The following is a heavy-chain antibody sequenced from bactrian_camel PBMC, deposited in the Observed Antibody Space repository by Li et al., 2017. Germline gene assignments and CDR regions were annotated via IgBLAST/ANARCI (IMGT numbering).Heavy chain of an antibody. CDR1: GNVVTTNC. Sequence: VQLVESGGGSVQAGGSLRLSCELSGNVVTTNCMGWFRQAPGKEREFVSRISSDGPSTYADSVKGRFTISQDNWKNILYLQMNSLKTEDTAIYYCAADVWEGYGRGSCDYWGRGTQVTVS. D-gene: IGHD3*01. CDR2: ISSDGPS. V-gene: IGHV3S53*01. J-gene: IGHJ4*01. CDR3: AADVWEGYGRGSCDY.